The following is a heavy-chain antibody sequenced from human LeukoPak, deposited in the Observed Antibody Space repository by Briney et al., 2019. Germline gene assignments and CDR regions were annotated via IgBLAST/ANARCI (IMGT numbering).Heavy chain of an antibody. CDR3: ARGPNKYDGGNSGSAWFDP. CDR1: GHTFTSYD. D-gene: IGHD4-23*01. J-gene: IGHJ5*02. Sequence: ASVKVSCKASGHTFTSYDINWVRQATGQGLEWMGWMNPDSGNTGYAQKFQGRVTMTRNTSISTAYLELSSLTSEDTAVYYCARGPNKYDGGNSGSAWFDPWGQGSLVTVSS. V-gene: IGHV1-8*01. CDR2: MNPDSGNT.